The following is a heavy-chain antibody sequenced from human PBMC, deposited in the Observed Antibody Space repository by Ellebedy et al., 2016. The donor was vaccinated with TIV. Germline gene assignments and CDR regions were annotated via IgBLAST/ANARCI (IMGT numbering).Heavy chain of an antibody. D-gene: IGHD3-3*01. V-gene: IGHV4-61*02. J-gene: IGHJ4*02. Sequence: SETLSLTXTVSGGSISSTLYYWAWIRQPAGKGLEWIGRFFVTGNSDSNPSLKSRVTMSVDSAKSQFSLNLTSVTAADTAVYYCARGTIFGEEFDFWGQGTLVTVSS. CDR1: GGSISSTLYY. CDR3: ARGTIFGEEFDF. CDR2: FFVTGNS.